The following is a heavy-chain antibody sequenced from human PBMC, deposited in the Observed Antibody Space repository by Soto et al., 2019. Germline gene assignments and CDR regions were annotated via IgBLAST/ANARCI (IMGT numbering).Heavy chain of an antibody. V-gene: IGHV3-33*01. CDR1: GFTFSSYG. CDR2: IWYDGSNK. J-gene: IGHJ6*02. D-gene: IGHD2-2*02. CDR3: ARGGYCSSTSCYTYYYYGMDV. Sequence: QVQLVESGGGVVQPGRSLRLSCAASGFTFSSYGMHWVRQAPGKGLEWVAVIWYDGSNKYYADSVKGRFTISRDNSKNTLYLQMNSLRAEDTAVHYCARGGYCSSTSCYTYYYYGMDVWGQGTTVTVSS.